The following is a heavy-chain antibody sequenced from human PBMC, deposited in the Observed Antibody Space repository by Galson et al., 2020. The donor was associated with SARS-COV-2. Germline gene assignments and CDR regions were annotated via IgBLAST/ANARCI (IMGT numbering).Heavy chain of an antibody. CDR2: INSSGST. D-gene: IGHD2-8*02. CDR3: AREENFFLVVRARRMGYFDY. J-gene: IGHJ4*02. Sequence: SQTLSLTCAVYGGSFSGYYWSWIRQPPGKGLEWIGEINSSGSTNYNPPLKSRVTISVDTSKNHFSLKLSSVTAADTAVYYCAREENFFLVVRARRMGYFDYWGRGTLVTVSA. CDR1: GGSFSGYY. V-gene: IGHV4-34*01.